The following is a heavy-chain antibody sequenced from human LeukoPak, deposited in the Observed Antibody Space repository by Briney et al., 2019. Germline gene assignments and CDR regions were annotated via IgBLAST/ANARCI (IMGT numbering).Heavy chain of an antibody. V-gene: IGHV4-61*01. J-gene: IGHJ2*01. CDR3: ARRHGGWLIAAAARDLPSNYWYFDL. CDR2: IYYSGST. CDR1: GGSISSSSYY. D-gene: IGHD6-13*01. Sequence: SETLSLTCTVSGGSISSSSYYWSWIRQPPGKGLEWIGYIYYSGSTNYNPSLKSRVTISVDTSKNQFSLKLSSVTAADTAVYYCARRHGGWLIAAAARDLPSNYWYFDLWGRGTLVTVSS.